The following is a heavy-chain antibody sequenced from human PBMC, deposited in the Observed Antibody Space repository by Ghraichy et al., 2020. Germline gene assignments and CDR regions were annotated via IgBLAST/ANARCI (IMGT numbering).Heavy chain of an antibody. J-gene: IGHJ4*02. D-gene: IGHD4-17*01. Sequence: LSLTCAASGFTFNSYWMHWVRQAPGKGLMWVSRINSDGSGTSYADSVKGRFTISRDNAKNTLYLQMNSLRAEDTAVYYCASLNYGDSDYWGQGTLVTVS. V-gene: IGHV3-74*01. CDR2: INSDGSGT. CDR3: ASLNYGDSDY. CDR1: GFTFNSYW.